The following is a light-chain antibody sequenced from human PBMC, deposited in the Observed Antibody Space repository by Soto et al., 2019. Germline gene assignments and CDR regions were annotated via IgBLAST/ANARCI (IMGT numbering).Light chain of an antibody. J-gene: IGLJ3*02. CDR2: GNS. V-gene: IGLV1-40*01. CDR3: QSYDSSLSGWGV. Sequence: QSVVTQPPSASGTPGQRVTISCSGGSSNIGSNTVNWYQQLPGTAPKLLIYGNSNRPSGVPDRFSGSKSGTSASLAITGLQAEDEADYYCQSYDSSLSGWGVFGGGTKLTVL. CDR1: SSNIGSNT.